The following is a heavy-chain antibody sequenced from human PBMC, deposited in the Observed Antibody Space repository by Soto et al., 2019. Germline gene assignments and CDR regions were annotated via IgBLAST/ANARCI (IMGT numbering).Heavy chain of an antibody. CDR1: GGTFSSYA. Sequence: WASVKVSCKASGGTFSSYAISWVRQAPGQGLEWMGGIIPIFGTANYAQKFQGRVTITADESTSTAYMELSSLRSEDTAVYYCARVIVVVPAAIISPYSPLDVWGQGTTVTVSS. CDR2: IIPIFGTA. J-gene: IGHJ6*02. V-gene: IGHV1-69*13. D-gene: IGHD2-2*02. CDR3: ARVIVVVPAAIISPYSPLDV.